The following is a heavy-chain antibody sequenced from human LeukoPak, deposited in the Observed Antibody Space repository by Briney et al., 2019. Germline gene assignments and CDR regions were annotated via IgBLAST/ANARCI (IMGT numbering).Heavy chain of an antibody. Sequence: GASMKVSCKASGYSFTGYYIHWVRQAPGQGLEWMGWINPDGDVTKSAQKFQGRVTMTTDKSINPVFMELSGLTSDDTALYYCARGPNHYYYMDFWGKGTTVSVSS. D-gene: IGHD2-8*01. J-gene: IGHJ6*03. V-gene: IGHV1-2*02. CDR3: ARGPNHYYYMDF. CDR2: INPDGDVT. CDR1: GYSFTGYY.